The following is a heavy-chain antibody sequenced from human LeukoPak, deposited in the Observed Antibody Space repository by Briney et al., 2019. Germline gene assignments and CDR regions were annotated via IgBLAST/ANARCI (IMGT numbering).Heavy chain of an antibody. CDR3: AKDLDRWSSSWYEDFDY. Sequence: GGSLRLSCAASGFTFSSYAMSWVRQAPGKRLEWVSAISGSGGSTYYADSVKGRFTISRDNSKNTLYLQMNSLRAEDTAVYYCAKDLDRWSSSWYEDFDYWGQGTLVTVSS. V-gene: IGHV3-23*01. J-gene: IGHJ4*02. CDR2: ISGSGGST. D-gene: IGHD6-13*01. CDR1: GFTFSSYA.